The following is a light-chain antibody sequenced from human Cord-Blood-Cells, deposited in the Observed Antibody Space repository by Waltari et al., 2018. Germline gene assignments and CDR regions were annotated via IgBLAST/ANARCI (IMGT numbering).Light chain of an antibody. V-gene: IGLV2-23*01. CDR2: EGS. J-gene: IGLJ3*02. Sequence: QSALTQPASVSGSPGQSTTISCTGTSSDVGSYNLVSWYQQPPGKAPKLMIYEGSKRPSGVSNRCSGSKSGNTASLTISGLQAEDETDYYCCSYAGSSTWVFGGGTKLTVL. CDR1: SSDVGSYNL. CDR3: CSYAGSSTWV.